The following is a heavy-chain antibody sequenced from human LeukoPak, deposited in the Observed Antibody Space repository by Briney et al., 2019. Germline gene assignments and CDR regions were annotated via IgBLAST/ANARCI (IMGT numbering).Heavy chain of an antibody. CDR1: GGSISSYY. V-gene: IGHV4-59*01. Sequence: SETLSLTCTVSGGSISSYYWSWIRQPPGKGLEWIGYIYYSGSTNYNPSLKSRVTISVDTSKNQFSLKLSSVTAADTAVYYCARVVYRGYQLLSRRYFDYWGQGTLVTVSS. CDR3: ARVVYRGYQLLSRRYFDY. D-gene: IGHD2-2*01. CDR2: IYYSGST. J-gene: IGHJ4*02.